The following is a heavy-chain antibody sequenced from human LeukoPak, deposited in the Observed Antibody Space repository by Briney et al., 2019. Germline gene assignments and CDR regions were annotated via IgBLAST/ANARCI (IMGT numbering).Heavy chain of an antibody. CDR2: INPNSGGT. V-gene: IGHV1-2*02. D-gene: IGHD1-26*01. CDR1: GYTFTGYY. CDR3: ARVLVGGTRGVDY. Sequence: ASVKVSCKASGYTFTGYYMHCVRQAPGQGLEWMGWINPNSGGTNYAQKFQGRVTMTRDTSISTAYMELSRLRSDDTAVYYCARVLVGGTRGVDYWGQGTLVTVSS. J-gene: IGHJ4*02.